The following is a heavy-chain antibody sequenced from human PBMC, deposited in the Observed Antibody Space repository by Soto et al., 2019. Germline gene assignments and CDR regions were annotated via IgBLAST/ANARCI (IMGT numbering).Heavy chain of an antibody. CDR2: VSAGGDMT. Sequence: DVQLLESGGHLVQPGGSLRLSCAASGFTFSSYAMSWVRQAPGKGLEWVSSVSAGGDMTYYADSVKGRFTISRDNSRNTVYLQMNSLRGDDTALYYCVKNSGWFNTWGQGALVTVSS. D-gene: IGHD3-10*01. CDR3: VKNSGWFNT. CDR1: GFTFSSYA. V-gene: IGHV3-23*01. J-gene: IGHJ5*02.